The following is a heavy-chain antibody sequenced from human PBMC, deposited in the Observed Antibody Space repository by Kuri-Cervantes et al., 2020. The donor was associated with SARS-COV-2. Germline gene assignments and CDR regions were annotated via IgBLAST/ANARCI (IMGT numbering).Heavy chain of an antibody. CDR2: ISGSGSST. CDR1: GFTFSSYA. Sequence: GESLKISYAASGFTFSSYAMSWVRQAPGKGLEWVSSISGSGSSTYYTDSVKGRFTISRDNSKNTQYLQMGSLRAEYTAVYYCAKSRTGVGDSTDYWGPGTLVTVSS. V-gene: IGHV3-23*01. J-gene: IGHJ4*02. D-gene: IGHD1-26*01. CDR3: AKSRTGVGDSTDY.